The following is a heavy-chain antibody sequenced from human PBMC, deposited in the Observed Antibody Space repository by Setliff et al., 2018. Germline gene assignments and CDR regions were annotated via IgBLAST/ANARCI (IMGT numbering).Heavy chain of an antibody. Sequence: ASVKVSCKASGYTFTSYYMHWVRQAPGQGLEWMGWMNPNSGNTGYAQKFQGRVTMTRNTSISTAYMELSSLRSEDTAVYYCARRRSSSWYRPYYGMDVWGQGTTVTVSS. CDR2: MNPNSGNT. J-gene: IGHJ6*02. D-gene: IGHD6-13*01. CDR1: GYTFTSYY. V-gene: IGHV1-8*02. CDR3: ARRRSSSWYRPYYGMDV.